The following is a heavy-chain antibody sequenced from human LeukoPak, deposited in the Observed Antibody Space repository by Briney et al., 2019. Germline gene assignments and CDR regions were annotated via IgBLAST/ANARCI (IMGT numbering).Heavy chain of an antibody. CDR1: GFTFSSYG. Sequence: GGSLRLSCAASGFTFSSYGMHWVRPAPGKGLEWVAVIWYDGSNKYYADSVKGRFTISRDNSKNTLYLQMNSLRAEDTAVYYCARAGSEYATGTNNWFDPWGQGTLVTVSS. CDR2: IWYDGSNK. D-gene: IGHD1-1*01. J-gene: IGHJ5*02. CDR3: ARAGSEYATGTNNWFDP. V-gene: IGHV3-33*01.